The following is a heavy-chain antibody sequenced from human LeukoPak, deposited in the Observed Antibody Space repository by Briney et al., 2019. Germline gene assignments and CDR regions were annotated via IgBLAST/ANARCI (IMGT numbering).Heavy chain of an antibody. CDR1: GGSISSGGYY. CDR3: VGIAAAARNETD. CDR2: IYYSRST. Sequence: SETLSLTCTVSGGSISSGGYYWSWIRQHPGKGLEWIGYIYYSRSTYYNPSLKSRVTISVDTSKNQFSLKLSSVTAADTAVYYCVGIAAAARNETDWGQGTLVTVSS. D-gene: IGHD6-13*01. V-gene: IGHV4-31*03. J-gene: IGHJ4*02.